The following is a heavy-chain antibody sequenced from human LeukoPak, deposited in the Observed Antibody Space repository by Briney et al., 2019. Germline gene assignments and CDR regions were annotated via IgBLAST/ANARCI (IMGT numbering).Heavy chain of an antibody. Sequence: PSETLSLTCTVSGGSISSGDYYWSWIRQPPGKGLEWIGYIYYSGSTYYNPSLKSRVTISVDTSKNQFSLKLSSVTAADTAVYYCARSPPTGTTRRFDYWGQGTLVTVSS. CDR1: GGSISSGDYY. J-gene: IGHJ4*02. CDR3: ARSPPTGTTRRFDY. CDR2: IYYSGST. D-gene: IGHD1-7*01. V-gene: IGHV4-30-4*01.